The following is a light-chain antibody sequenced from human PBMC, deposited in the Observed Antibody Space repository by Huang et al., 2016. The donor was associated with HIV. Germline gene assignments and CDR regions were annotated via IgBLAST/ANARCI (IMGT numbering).Light chain of an antibody. CDR3: MQALQTPPYT. Sequence: DIVMTQSPLSLPVTPGEPASISCRSSQSLLHNNGYNYLGWSLQKPGQSPQLLIYLGSNRASGVPDRFSGSGSGTDFTLKISRVEADDVGVYYCMQALQTPPYTFGQGTKLEIK. J-gene: IGKJ2*01. CDR1: QSLLHNNGYNY. V-gene: IGKV2-28*01. CDR2: LGS.